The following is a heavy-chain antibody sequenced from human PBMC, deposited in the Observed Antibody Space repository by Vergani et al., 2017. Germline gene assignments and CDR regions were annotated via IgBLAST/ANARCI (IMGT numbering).Heavy chain of an antibody. D-gene: IGHD1-1*01. CDR1: GYTFTNYG. CDR2: ISAYNGNT. Sequence: QVQLVQSGAEVKKSGASVKVSCKASGYTFTNYGVSWVRQAPGQGPEWMGGISAYNGNTFYAQELQDRGTMTTDTSTTTAYMELRSLRSDDTAVYYCARATGTTGGVDYWGQGTLVTVSS. J-gene: IGHJ4*02. CDR3: ARATGTTGGVDY. V-gene: IGHV1-18*04.